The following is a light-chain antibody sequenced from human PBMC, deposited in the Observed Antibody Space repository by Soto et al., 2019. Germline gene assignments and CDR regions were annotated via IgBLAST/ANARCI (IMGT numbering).Light chain of an antibody. CDR3: SSYAGTNTPYV. J-gene: IGLJ1*01. V-gene: IGLV2-8*01. Sequence: QSVLTQPPSASGSPGQSVTISCTGTSSDVGDYYYVSWYQQHPGKAPKLMIYEVSKRPSGVPDRFSGSKSGNTASLTVSGLQAEDEADYYCSSYAGTNTPYVFGTGTKVTVL. CDR1: SSDVGDYYY. CDR2: EVS.